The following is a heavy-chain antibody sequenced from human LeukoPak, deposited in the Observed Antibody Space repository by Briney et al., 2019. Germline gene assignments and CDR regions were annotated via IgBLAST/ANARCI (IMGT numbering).Heavy chain of an antibody. D-gene: IGHD3-10*01. Sequence: SETLSLTCAVYGGSFSGYYWSWIRQPPGKGLEWIGEINHSGSTNYNPSLKSRVTISVDTSKNQFSLKLSSVTAADTAVYYCASPYGSGSYYAFDIWGQGTMVTVSS. J-gene: IGHJ3*02. V-gene: IGHV4-34*01. CDR1: GGSFSGYY. CDR2: INHSGST. CDR3: ASPYGSGSYYAFDI.